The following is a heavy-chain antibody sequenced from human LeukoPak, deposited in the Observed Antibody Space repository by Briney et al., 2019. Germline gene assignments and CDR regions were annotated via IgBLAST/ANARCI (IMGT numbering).Heavy chain of an antibody. CDR1: GFTFSSYA. D-gene: IGHD3-10*01. V-gene: IGHV3-30-3*01. CDR3: VSRQPAGGSNFDY. CDR2: ISYDGSDK. J-gene: IGHJ4*02. Sequence: GGSLRLSCAASGFTFSSYAMHWVRQAPGKGLEWVAVISYDGSDKYYADSVKGRFTISRDNSKNTLYLQMNSLRAEDTAVYYCVSRQPAGGSNFDYWGQGTLVTVSS.